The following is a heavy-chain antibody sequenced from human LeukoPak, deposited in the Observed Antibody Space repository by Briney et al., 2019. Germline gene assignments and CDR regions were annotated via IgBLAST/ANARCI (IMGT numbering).Heavy chain of an antibody. CDR1: EFTFRDYS. V-gene: IGHV3-48*04. CDR3: AELGITMIGGV. Sequence: GGSLRLSCAASEFTFRDYSMNWVRQAPGKGLEWVSYISSSGSTIYYADSVKGRFTISRDNAKNSLYLQMNSLRAEDTAVYYCAELGITMIGGVWGKGTTVTISS. J-gene: IGHJ6*04. CDR2: ISSSGSTI. D-gene: IGHD3-10*02.